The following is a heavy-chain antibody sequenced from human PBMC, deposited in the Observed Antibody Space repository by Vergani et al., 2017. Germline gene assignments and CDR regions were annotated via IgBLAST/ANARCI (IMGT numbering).Heavy chain of an antibody. Sequence: EVQLVESGGGLVQPGGSLRLSCAASGFTVSSNYMSWVRQATGKGLEWVSYISSSSSTIYYADSVKGRFTISRDNAKNSLYLQMNSLRAEDTAVYYCASFPTSYTMIVEAWGQGTLVTVSS. CDR3: ASFPTSYTMIVEA. D-gene: IGHD3-22*01. CDR1: GFTVSSNY. CDR2: ISSSSSTI. V-gene: IGHV3-48*04. J-gene: IGHJ5*02.